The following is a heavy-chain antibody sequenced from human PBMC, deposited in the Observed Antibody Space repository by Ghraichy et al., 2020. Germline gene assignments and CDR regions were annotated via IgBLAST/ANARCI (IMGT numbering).Heavy chain of an antibody. CDR3: AKGQDCEQLLGEPFYS. D-gene: IGHD3-16*01. CDR1: GFPFSSHA. V-gene: IGHV3-30*18. Sequence: GESLNISCAASGFPFSSHAMHWVRQSPGKGLEWVAVISYDGNHKYYGDSVKGRFTISRDKSSRTIHLQMNRLSTEDTAVYYCAKGQDCEQLLGEPFYSWGQGTRVTVSS. CDR2: ISYDGNHK. J-gene: IGHJ4*02.